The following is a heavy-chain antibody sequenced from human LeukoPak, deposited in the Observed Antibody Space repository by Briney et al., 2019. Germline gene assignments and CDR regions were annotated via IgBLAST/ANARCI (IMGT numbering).Heavy chain of an antibody. J-gene: IGHJ5*01. V-gene: IGHV4-59*03. CDR1: GGSISGYF. D-gene: IGHD4-17*01. CDR3: AKFATVTTPNWIDF. Sequence: PSETLSLTCTVSGGSISGYFWGWIRQPPGEGLEFIGYIYYTGAASYKPSLSSRVTMSVDTAKNQFSLKLTSVTAVDTAVYYCAKFATVTTPNWIDFWGQGILVTVSS. CDR2: IYYTGAA.